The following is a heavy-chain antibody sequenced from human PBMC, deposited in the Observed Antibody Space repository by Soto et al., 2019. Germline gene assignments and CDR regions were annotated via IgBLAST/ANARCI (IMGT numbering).Heavy chain of an antibody. V-gene: IGHV5-10-1*01. CDR2: IDPSDSYT. Sequence: GESLKISCKASGYSFTNYWISWVRQMPGKGLEWMGRIDPSDSYTNYSPSFQGHVTISADKSISTAYLQWSSLKASDTAMYYCARPIAARRGFYGVDVWGQGTTVTVSS. J-gene: IGHJ6*02. CDR3: ARPIAARRGFYGVDV. CDR1: GYSFTNYW. D-gene: IGHD6-6*01.